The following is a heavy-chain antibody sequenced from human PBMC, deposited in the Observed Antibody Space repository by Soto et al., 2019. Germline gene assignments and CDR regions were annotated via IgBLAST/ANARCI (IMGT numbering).Heavy chain of an antibody. D-gene: IGHD5-18*01. V-gene: IGHV3-53*01. J-gene: IGHJ4*02. CDR1: GFNVSSNY. CDR2: IYSGGST. CDR3: ASLDTARIQIAGY. Sequence: GGSLRLSCAASGFNVSSNYMSWVRQAPGKGLEWLSVIYSGGSTYYAESVKGRFTISRDNSKNTLNLQMNALRVEDTAVYYCASLDTARIQIAGYWGQGIQVTVSS.